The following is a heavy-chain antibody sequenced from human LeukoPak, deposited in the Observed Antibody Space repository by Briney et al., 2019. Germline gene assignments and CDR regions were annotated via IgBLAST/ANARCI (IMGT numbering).Heavy chain of an antibody. J-gene: IGHJ4*02. Sequence: GGSLRLSCAASGFTFNLYGMHWVRQAPGKGLEWLAFIRYDGSDKYYADSVKGRFTISRDNSKNTLYLQMNSLRAEDTAVYYCTKYLPVASFAWYFDYWGQGTLVTVSS. V-gene: IGHV3-30*02. CDR2: IRYDGSDK. D-gene: IGHD5-12*01. CDR3: TKYLPVASFAWYFDY. CDR1: GFTFNLYG.